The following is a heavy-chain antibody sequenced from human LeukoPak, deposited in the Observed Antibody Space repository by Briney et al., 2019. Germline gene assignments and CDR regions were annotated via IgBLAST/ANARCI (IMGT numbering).Heavy chain of an antibody. D-gene: IGHD4-4*01. CDR1: GGSISSYY. CDR3: ARLTVTTFGWFDP. Sequence: SETLSLTCTVSGGSISSYYWSWIRQPPGKGLEWIGYIYYSGSTNYNPSLKSRVTISVDTSKNQFSLKLSSVTAADTAVYYCARLTVTTFGWFDPWGQGTLVTVSS. V-gene: IGHV4-59*08. CDR2: IYYSGST. J-gene: IGHJ5*02.